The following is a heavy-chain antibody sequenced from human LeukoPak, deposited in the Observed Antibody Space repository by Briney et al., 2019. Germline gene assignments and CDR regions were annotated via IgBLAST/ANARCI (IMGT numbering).Heavy chain of an antibody. D-gene: IGHD6-19*01. J-gene: IGHJ4*02. CDR2: INPDGSRG. Sequence: PGGSLRLSCAASGFSFSNSWMNWVRQAPGQGLEWVANINPDGSRGCYVDSVRGRFTISRDNAKNSLFLQMDSLRAEDAAVYYCAKEHWLQPFYWGQGTLVTVSS. V-gene: IGHV3-7*01. CDR1: GFSFSNSW. CDR3: AKEHWLQPFY.